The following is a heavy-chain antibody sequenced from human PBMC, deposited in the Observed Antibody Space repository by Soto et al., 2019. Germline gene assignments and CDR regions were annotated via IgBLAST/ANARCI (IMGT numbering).Heavy chain of an antibody. J-gene: IGHJ2*01. V-gene: IGHV3-9*01. D-gene: IGHD2-15*01. Sequence: GGSLRLSCEASGFIFEDYDMHWVRQPPGKGLQWVSGISWISGDKDYADSVKGRFTISRDNVKNSLDLQMSSLRVEDTATYYCVKKSCSHTRCYTGWFFDLWGRGTLVTVS. CDR2: ISWISGDK. CDR1: GFIFEDYD. CDR3: VKKSCSHTRCYTGWFFDL.